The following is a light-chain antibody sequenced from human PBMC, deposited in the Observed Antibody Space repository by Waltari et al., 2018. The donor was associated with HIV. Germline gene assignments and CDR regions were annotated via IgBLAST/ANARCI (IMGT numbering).Light chain of an antibody. CDR2: EVS. CDR3: SSYTSSSTPVV. J-gene: IGLJ2*01. Sequence: QSALTQPASVSGSPGQSIPISCTGTSSDVGGYNYVSWYQQHPGKAPKLMIYEVSNRPSGVSNRFSGSKSGNTASLTISGLQAEDEADYYFSSYTSSSTPVVFGGGTKLTVL. CDR1: SSDVGGYNY. V-gene: IGLV2-14*01.